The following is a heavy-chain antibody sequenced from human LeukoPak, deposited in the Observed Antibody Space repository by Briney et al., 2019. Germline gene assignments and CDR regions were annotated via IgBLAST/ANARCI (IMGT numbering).Heavy chain of an antibody. CDR3: ARDMGYQPSAFDI. V-gene: IGHV4-59*01. D-gene: IGHD2-2*01. J-gene: IGHJ3*02. CDR2: IYYSGST. Sequence: SETLSLTCAVYGGSFSGYYWSWIRQPPGKGLEWIGYIYYSGSTNYNPSLKSRVTISVDTSKNQFSLKLSSVTAADTAVYYCARDMGYQPSAFDIWGQGTMVTVSS. CDR1: GGSFSGYY.